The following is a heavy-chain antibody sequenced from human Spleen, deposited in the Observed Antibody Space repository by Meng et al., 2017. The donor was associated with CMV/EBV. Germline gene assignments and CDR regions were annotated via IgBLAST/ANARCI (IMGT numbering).Heavy chain of an antibody. CDR3: ARGYDILTGSWNFDY. Sequence: QVQLVQSGAEVKKPGASVKGSCKASGYTFTGYYMHWVRQAPGQGLEWMGWINPNSGGTNYAQKLQGRVTMTTDTSTSTAYMELRSLRSDDTAVYYCARGYDILTGSWNFDYWGQGTLVTVSS. D-gene: IGHD3-9*01. J-gene: IGHJ4*02. V-gene: IGHV1-2*02. CDR1: GYTFTGYY. CDR2: INPNSGGT.